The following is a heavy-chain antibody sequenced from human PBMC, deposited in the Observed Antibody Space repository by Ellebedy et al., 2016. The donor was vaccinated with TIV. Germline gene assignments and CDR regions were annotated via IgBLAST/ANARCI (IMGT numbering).Heavy chain of an antibody. J-gene: IGHJ4*02. V-gene: IGHV3-30*04. CDR1: GFTFSTYP. D-gene: IGHD2-15*01. CDR2: ISYDGRKE. Sequence: GGSLRLSXAASGFTFSTYPMHWVRQAPGEGLEWVALISYDGRKEYYADSVKGRFSISRDNSKNTLYLQMNSLRAEDTAVYYCAREEVAAYFDYWGQGTLVTVSS. CDR3: AREEVAAYFDY.